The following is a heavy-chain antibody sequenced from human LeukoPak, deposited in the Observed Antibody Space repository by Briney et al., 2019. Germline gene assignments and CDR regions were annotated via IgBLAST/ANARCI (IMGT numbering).Heavy chain of an antibody. D-gene: IGHD3-22*01. J-gene: IGHJ4*02. CDR3: ATATGYHYDSSGIDY. V-gene: IGHV3-9*01. Sequence: GGSLRLSCAASRFTFDDYAMHWVRQAPGKGLEWVSAISWSSGSIGYADSVKGRFTISRDNAKNSLYLQMNSLRDEDTALYYCATATGYHYDSSGIDYWGQGTLVTVSS. CDR1: RFTFDDYA. CDR2: ISWSSGSI.